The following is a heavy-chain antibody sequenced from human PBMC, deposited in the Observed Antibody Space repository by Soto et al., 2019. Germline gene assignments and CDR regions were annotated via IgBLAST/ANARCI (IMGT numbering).Heavy chain of an antibody. Sequence: QVQLQQWGAGLLKPSETLSLTCAVYGGSLSGYYWSWIRQPPGKGLEWIGEINHSGSTNYNPSLKSRVTISVDTSKNQFSLKLNSVTAADTAVYYCARRRYFDYWGQGTLVTVSS. CDR2: INHSGST. CDR3: ARRRYFDY. V-gene: IGHV4-34*01. CDR1: GGSLSGYY. J-gene: IGHJ4*02.